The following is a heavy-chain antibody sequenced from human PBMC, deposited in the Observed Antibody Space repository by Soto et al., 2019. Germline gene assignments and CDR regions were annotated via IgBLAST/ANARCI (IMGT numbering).Heavy chain of an antibody. V-gene: IGHV3-21*01. Sequence: VGSLRLSCATSGFTFSDYSMNWVRQAPGKGLEWVSSISSSGNYIYSADSVKGRFTISRDNTKSSLNLQMNSLRAEDTAVYYCARTGRWLQFEDYWGQGTLVTVSS. J-gene: IGHJ4*02. CDR3: ARTGRWLQFEDY. D-gene: IGHD5-12*01. CDR2: ISSSGNYI. CDR1: GFTFSDYS.